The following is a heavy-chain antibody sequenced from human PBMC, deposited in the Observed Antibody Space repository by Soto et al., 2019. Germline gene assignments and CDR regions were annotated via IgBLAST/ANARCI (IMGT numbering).Heavy chain of an antibody. J-gene: IGHJ3*02. CDR2: ISYDGSNK. CDR3: ARDRAYCGGDCYAFDI. D-gene: IGHD2-21*02. Sequence: QVQLVESGGGVVQPGRSLRLSCAASGFTFSSYAMHWVRQAPGKGLEWVAVISYDGSNKYYADSVKGRFTISRDNSKNTLYLQMNSLRAEDTAVYYCARDRAYCGGDCYAFDIWGQGTMVTVSS. CDR1: GFTFSSYA. V-gene: IGHV3-30-3*01.